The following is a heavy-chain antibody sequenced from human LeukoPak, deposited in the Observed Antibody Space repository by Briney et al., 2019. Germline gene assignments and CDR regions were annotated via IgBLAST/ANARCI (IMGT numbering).Heavy chain of an antibody. V-gene: IGHV3-48*02. CDR1: GFIFSSYS. D-gene: IGHD3-10*01. CDR3: ARDRDRGFDY. J-gene: IGHJ4*02. CDR2: IGTSSGVI. Sequence: PGGSLRLSCAASGFIFSSYSMNWVRLAPGKGLEWVSYIGTSSGVISYPDSVKGRFTISRDDAKNSLYLQMNSLRDEDTAVYYCARDRDRGFDYWGQGTLVTVSS.